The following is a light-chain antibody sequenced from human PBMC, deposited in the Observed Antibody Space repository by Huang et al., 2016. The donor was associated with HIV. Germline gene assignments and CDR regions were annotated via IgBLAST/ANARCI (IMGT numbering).Light chain of an antibody. CDR3: QQFNNYLT. Sequence: AIQLTQSPSSLSASVGDRVTITCRASQGISSALAWYQQKPGKAPKLLIYDASSLESGVPSRFSGSGYGTDFTLTSSRLQPEDFATYYCQQFNNYLTVGQGTGLGIK. V-gene: IGKV1D-13*01. CDR1: QGISSA. J-gene: IGKJ5*01. CDR2: DAS.